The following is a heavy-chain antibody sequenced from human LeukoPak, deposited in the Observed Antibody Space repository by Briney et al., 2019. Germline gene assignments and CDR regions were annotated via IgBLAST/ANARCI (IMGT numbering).Heavy chain of an antibody. CDR2: INPHSGGT. Sequence: GASVKVSCKASGYTFTGYYIHWVRQAPGQGLEGRGWINPHSGGTNYAQKFQGGVTMTRDTSLTTAYMELSSLRSDDTAVYYCARDVGEYCSSTNCYASHYWGQGTLVTVSS. CDR3: ARDVGEYCSSTNCYASHY. J-gene: IGHJ4*02. D-gene: IGHD2-2*01. CDR1: GYTFTGYY. V-gene: IGHV1-2*02.